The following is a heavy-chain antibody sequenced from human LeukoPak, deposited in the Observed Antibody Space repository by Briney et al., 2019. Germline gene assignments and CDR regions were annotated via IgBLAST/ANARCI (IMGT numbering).Heavy chain of an antibody. Sequence: GSLRLSCAASGFTFNDYAMKWVRQAPGKGLEWVAAISRTSAYIYYSDSLKGRFTISRDNAKNSVYLQIDSLRAEDTAIYYCARDERRYCSDSNCYPGDYWGQGTLVTVPS. CDR3: ARDERRYCSDSNCYPGDY. J-gene: IGHJ4*02. V-gene: IGHV3-21*01. D-gene: IGHD2-15*01. CDR1: GFTFNDYA. CDR2: ISRTSAYI.